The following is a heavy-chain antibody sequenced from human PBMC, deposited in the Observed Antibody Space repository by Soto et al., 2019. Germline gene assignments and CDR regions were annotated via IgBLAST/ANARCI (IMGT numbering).Heavy chain of an antibody. D-gene: IGHD6-19*01. Sequence: QITVRESGPTLAKPTQTLTLTCTISGFSLSNSGVGVAWIRQPPGKALEWLVLIYWDADKRYSPSLRSRLAITKDTSKNQVVLTLTNVDPMDTATYFCAHRRTGVSQWYYGGFDYWGKGTLVTVSS. CDR1: GFSLSNSGVG. J-gene: IGHJ4*02. V-gene: IGHV2-5*02. CDR3: AHRRTGVSQWYYGGFDY. CDR2: IYWDADK.